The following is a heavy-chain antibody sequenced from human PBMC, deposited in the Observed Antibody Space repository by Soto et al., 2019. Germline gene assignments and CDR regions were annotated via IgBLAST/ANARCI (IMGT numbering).Heavy chain of an antibody. J-gene: IGHJ6*02. Sequence: EVQLVESGGGFVQPGGSLRLSCAASGFDFSNSWMHWVRQVPGKGLVWASHINSDGSSTTYADSVKGRFTISRDNARTTVYLQLDSLRVEDTAVYYCARDKSYALAVWGQGTTVTVSS. CDR3: ARDKSYALAV. V-gene: IGHV3-74*03. D-gene: IGHD4-17*01. CDR2: INSDGSST. CDR1: GFDFSNSW.